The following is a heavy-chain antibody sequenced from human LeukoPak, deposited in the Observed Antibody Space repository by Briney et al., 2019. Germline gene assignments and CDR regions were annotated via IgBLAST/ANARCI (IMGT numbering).Heavy chain of an antibody. CDR2: IYYSGST. J-gene: IGHJ4*02. CDR3: ARHRLRWSYFDY. CDR1: GGSISSYY. Sequence: QLQLQESGSGLVKPSQTLSLTCTVSGGSISSYYWSWIRQPPGKGLEWIGYIYYSGSTNYNPSLKSRVTISVDTSKNQFSLKLSSVTAADTAVYYCARHRLRWSYFDYWGQGTLVTVSS. D-gene: IGHD4-17*01. V-gene: IGHV4-59*08.